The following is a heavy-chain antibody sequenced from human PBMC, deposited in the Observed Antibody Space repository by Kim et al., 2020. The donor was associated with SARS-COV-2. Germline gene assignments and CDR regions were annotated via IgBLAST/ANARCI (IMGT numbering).Heavy chain of an antibody. CDR3: ARGGHSSGWYVGRRGMDV. CDR2: INPNSGGT. V-gene: IGHV1-2*04. J-gene: IGHJ6*02. Sequence: ASVKVSCKASGYTFTGYYMHWVRQAPGQGLEWMGWINPNSGGTNYAQKFQGWVTMTRDTSISTAYMELSRLRSDDTAVYYCARGGHSSGWYVGRRGMDVWGQGTTVTVSS. D-gene: IGHD6-19*01. CDR1: GYTFTGYY.